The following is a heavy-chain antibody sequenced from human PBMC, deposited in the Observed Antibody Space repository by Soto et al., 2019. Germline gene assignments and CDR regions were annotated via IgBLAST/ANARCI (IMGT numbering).Heavy chain of an antibody. CDR3: AREKGYTSGPKNFDY. J-gene: IGHJ4*02. V-gene: IGHV4-30-4*01. CDR1: GASISSGDYV. CDR2: IYDSGSS. Sequence: SETLSLTCTVSGASISSGDYVWSWIRQSPGKGLEWIGYIYDSGSSYYNPSLKSRVTMSVDTSKNQFSLKLRSVTAADAAVYYCAREKGYTSGPKNFDYWGQGTLVTVSS. D-gene: IGHD5-12*01.